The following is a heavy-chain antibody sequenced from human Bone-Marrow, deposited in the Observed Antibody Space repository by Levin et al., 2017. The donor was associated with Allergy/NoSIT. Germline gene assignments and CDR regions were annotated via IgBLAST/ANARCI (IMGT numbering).Heavy chain of an antibody. CDR2: MGARGSL. V-gene: IGHV3-48*03. J-gene: IGHJ4*02. Sequence: AGGSLRLSCVGSSEMFRNYEMTWVRLVPGKGLEWISYMGARGSLSYADSVKGRFTVSRDNDKNTLYLQMNRLRVDDTALYYCADLYCSSGTCFFDYWGRGTQVTVSS. CDR1: SEMFRNYE. D-gene: IGHD2-15*01. CDR3: ADLYCSSGTCFFDY.